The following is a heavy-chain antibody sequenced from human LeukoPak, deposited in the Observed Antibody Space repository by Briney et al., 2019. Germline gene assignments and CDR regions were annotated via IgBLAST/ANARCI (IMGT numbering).Heavy chain of an antibody. CDR3: ARDFSRMWFGPGLAFDI. J-gene: IGHJ3*02. D-gene: IGHD3-10*01. CDR2: ISPSGGIT. CDR1: GFTFSSHG. Sequence: GGSLRLSCAASGFTFSSHGMNWVRQAPGKGLEWVSGISPSGGITYYTDSVKGRFTTSRDNAKNSLYLQMNSLRAEDTAVYYCARDFSRMWFGPGLAFDIWGQGTMVTVSS. V-gene: IGHV3-48*04.